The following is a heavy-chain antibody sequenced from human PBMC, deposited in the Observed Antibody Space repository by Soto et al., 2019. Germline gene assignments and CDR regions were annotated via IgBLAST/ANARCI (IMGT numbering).Heavy chain of an antibody. CDR1: GGSISSYY. Sequence: SETLSLTCTVSGGSISSYYWSWIRQPPGKGLEWIGYIYYSGSTNYNPSLKSRVTISVDTSKNQFSLKLSSVTAADTAVYYCARQGYCSGGSCYPTYNWFDPWGQGTLVTVSS. D-gene: IGHD2-15*01. CDR3: ARQGYCSGGSCYPTYNWFDP. CDR2: IYYSGST. J-gene: IGHJ5*02. V-gene: IGHV4-59*08.